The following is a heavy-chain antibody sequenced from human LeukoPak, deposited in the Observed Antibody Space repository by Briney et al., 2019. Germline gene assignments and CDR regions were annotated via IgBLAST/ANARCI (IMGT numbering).Heavy chain of an antibody. Sequence: PGGSLRLSCAASGFTFSDYYMSWLRQAPGKGLEWVSYISSSSSYTNYADSVKGRFTISRDNAKNSLYLQMNSLRAEDTAVYYCARSYSSSWSIDYWGQGTLATVSS. J-gene: IGHJ4*02. D-gene: IGHD6-13*01. V-gene: IGHV3-11*06. CDR3: ARSYSSSWSIDY. CDR2: ISSSSSYT. CDR1: GFTFSDYY.